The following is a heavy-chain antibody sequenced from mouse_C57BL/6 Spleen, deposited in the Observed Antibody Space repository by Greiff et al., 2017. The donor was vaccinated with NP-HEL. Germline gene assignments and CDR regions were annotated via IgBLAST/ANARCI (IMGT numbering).Heavy chain of an antibody. CDR2: ISSGGSYT. J-gene: IGHJ2*01. V-gene: IGHV5-6*01. Sequence: EVQRVESGGDLVKPGGSLKLSCAASGFTFSSYGMSWVRQTPDKRLEWVATISSGGSYTYYPDSVKGRFTISRDNAKNTLYLQMSSLKSEDTAMYYCARQTALSGSSYSFDYWGQGTTLTVSS. CDR1: GFTFSSYG. CDR3: ARQTALSGSSYSFDY. D-gene: IGHD1-1*01.